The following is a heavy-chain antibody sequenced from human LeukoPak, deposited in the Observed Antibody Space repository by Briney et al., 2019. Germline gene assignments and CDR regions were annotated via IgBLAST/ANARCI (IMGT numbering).Heavy chain of an antibody. J-gene: IGHJ6*02. CDR3: ARVRCSGGSCYSYYYYYYGMDV. CDR1: GGTFSSYA. Sequence: GASVKVSCKASGGTFSSYAISWVRQAPGQELEWKGGIIPIFDTANYAQKFQGRVTITADESTSTAYMELSSLRSEDTAVYYCARVRCSGGSCYSYYYYYYGMDVWGQGTTVTVSS. D-gene: IGHD2-15*01. V-gene: IGHV1-69*13. CDR2: IIPIFDTA.